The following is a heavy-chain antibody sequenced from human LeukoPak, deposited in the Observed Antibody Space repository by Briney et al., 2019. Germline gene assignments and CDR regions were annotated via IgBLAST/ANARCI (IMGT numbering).Heavy chain of an antibody. CDR2: IKEDGSEK. J-gene: IGHJ4*02. V-gene: IGHV3-7*03. CDR1: GFTFGTFW. Sequence: GGSLRLSCTASGFTFGTFWMTWVRQAPGKGLEWVANIKEDGSEKYYVDSVKGRFTISRDNARKSLSLQMNSLRAEDTAVYYCARVVDTNYWGQGTLVTVSS. D-gene: IGHD5-18*01. CDR3: ARVVDTNY.